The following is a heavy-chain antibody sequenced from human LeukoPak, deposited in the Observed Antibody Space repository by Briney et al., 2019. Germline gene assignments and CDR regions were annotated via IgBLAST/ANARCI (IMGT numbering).Heavy chain of an antibody. CDR1: GFTVSSNY. Sequence: GGSLRLSCAASGFTVSSNYMSWVRQAPGKGLEWVSVIYSGGSTYYADSVKGRFTISRDNSKNTLYLQMNSLRAEDTAVYYCAKGLIRSDSSGTNPFDYWGQGTLVTVSS. CDR2: IYSGGST. CDR3: AKGLIRSDSSGTNPFDY. D-gene: IGHD3-22*01. V-gene: IGHV3-66*01. J-gene: IGHJ4*02.